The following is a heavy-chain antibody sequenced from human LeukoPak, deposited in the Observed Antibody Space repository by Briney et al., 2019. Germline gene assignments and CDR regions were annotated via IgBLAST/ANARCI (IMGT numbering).Heavy chain of an antibody. D-gene: IGHD3-16*02. Sequence: GGSLRLSCAASGFTVISNHMSWVRKAPGKGLEWVSVIYSGGSTYYADSVKGRFTISRDNSKNTLYLQMNSLRPEDTAVYYCAQGYRDFDYWGQGTLVTVSS. J-gene: IGHJ4*02. V-gene: IGHV3-66*02. CDR3: AQGYRDFDY. CDR2: IYSGGST. CDR1: GFTVISNH.